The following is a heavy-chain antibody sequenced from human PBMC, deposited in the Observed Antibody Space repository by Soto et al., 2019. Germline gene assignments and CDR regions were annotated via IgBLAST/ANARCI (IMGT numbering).Heavy chain of an antibody. J-gene: IGHJ6*02. V-gene: IGHV3-23*01. CDR3: AKGVLSLHYGMEV. CDR2: ISSTAGRTS. CDR1: GFTFNTYP. D-gene: IGHD3-10*01. Sequence: GGSVRLSCATSGFTFNTYPMTWVRQAPGKGLEWVSSISSTAGRTSSYADSVKGRFAISRDFSDNTVYLQMNNLRVDDTAVYFCAKGVLSLHYGMEVWGQGTTVTVSS.